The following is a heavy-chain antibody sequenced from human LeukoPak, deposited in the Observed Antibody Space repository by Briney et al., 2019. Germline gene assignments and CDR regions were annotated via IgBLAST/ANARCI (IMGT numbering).Heavy chain of an antibody. Sequence: ASVKVSCTASGYTFTSYGISWVRQAPGQGLEWMGWINTYNGDTNYIQKFQGRVTVTTDTSTTTAYMESLRSDDTAVYYCARRGLDYWGQGTLVTVSS. CDR3: ARRGLDY. J-gene: IGHJ4*02. CDR2: INTYNGDT. V-gene: IGHV1-18*01. D-gene: IGHD3-16*01. CDR1: GYTFTSYG.